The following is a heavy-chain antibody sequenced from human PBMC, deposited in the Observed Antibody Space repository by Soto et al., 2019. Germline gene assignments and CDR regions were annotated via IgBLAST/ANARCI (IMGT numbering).Heavy chain of an antibody. D-gene: IGHD5-18*01. CDR3: ARDTTGYSCGFEDDY. Sequence: ASLKVSCKASGYTFTSYYMHWVRQAPGQGLEWMGIINPSGGSTSYAQKFQGRVTMTRDTSTSTVYMELSSLRSEDTAVYYCARDTTGYSCGFEDDYWGQGTLVTVSS. CDR1: GYTFTSYY. V-gene: IGHV1-46*03. J-gene: IGHJ4*02. CDR2: INPSGGST.